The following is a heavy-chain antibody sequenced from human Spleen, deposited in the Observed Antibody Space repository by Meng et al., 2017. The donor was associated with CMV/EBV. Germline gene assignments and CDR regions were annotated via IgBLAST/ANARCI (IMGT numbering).Heavy chain of an antibody. J-gene: IGHJ6*02. CDR3: ASHSSTRLGMDV. Sequence: ASVKVSCKASGYTFSTSDVNWVRQATGQGLEWMGWMNPKSGNTGYAQKIQGRVTMTRNTSINTADMELSSLKSEDTAVYYCASHSSTRLGMDVWGQGTTVTVSS. D-gene: IGHD5/OR15-5a*01. V-gene: IGHV1-8*01. CDR1: GYTFSTSD. CDR2: MNPKSGNT.